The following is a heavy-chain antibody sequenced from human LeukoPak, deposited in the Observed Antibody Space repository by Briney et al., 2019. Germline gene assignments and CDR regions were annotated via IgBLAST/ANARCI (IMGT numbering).Heavy chain of an antibody. CDR1: GGSISSYY. V-gene: IGHV4-4*09. Sequence: PSETLSLTCTVSGGSISSYYWSWIRQPPGKGLEWIGYIYTSGSTNYNPSLKSRVTISVDTSKNQFSLKLSSVTAADTAVYYCAGERITIFGVVIPGHHWGQGTLVTVSS. J-gene: IGHJ5*02. CDR3: AGERITIFGVVIPGHH. D-gene: IGHD3-3*01. CDR2: IYTSGST.